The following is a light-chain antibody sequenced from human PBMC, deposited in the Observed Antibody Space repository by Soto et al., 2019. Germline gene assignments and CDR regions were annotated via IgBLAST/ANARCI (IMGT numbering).Light chain of an antibody. V-gene: IGLV2-14*01. J-gene: IGLJ3*02. CDR2: DVT. CDR3: SSYTTASRWV. Sequence: QSVLTQPASVSGSPGQAITLSCTGTSGDVGDSKYVSWYQQQPGKAPKLMIHDVTNRPSGVSNRFSGSKSGNTASLTISGLQADDDAYYYCSSYTTASRWVFGGGTKLTVL. CDR1: SGDVGDSKY.